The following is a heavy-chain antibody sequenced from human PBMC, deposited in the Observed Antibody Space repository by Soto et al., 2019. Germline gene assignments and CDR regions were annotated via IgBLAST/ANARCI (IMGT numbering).Heavy chain of an antibody. CDR1: GFTFSSYG. V-gene: IGHV3-33*01. CDR3: ARDRGYSGYDSPRFYYGMDV. CDR2: IWYDGSNK. D-gene: IGHD5-12*01. J-gene: IGHJ6*02. Sequence: QVQLVESGGGVVQPGRSLRLSCAASGFTFSSYGMHWVRQAPGKGLEWVAVIWYDGSNKWYADSVKGRFTISRENSKNTLYLQMTSLRAEDTAVYSCARDRGYSGYDSPRFYYGMDVWGQGTTVTVSS.